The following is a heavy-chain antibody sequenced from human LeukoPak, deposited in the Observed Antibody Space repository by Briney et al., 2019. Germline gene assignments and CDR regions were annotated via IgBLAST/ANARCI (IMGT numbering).Heavy chain of an antibody. V-gene: IGHV4-59*08. CDR2: IYYSGAT. Sequence: SETLSLTCTGSGGSISNYYWSWIRQPPGKGLEWIGHIYYSGATKYHPSLKSRITISVDTSKNQFSLMLSSVTAADTAVYYCARFGITVVRGGKYYFDYWGQGTLVTVSS. CDR3: ARFGITVVRGGKYYFDY. J-gene: IGHJ4*02. CDR1: GGSISNYY. D-gene: IGHD3-10*01.